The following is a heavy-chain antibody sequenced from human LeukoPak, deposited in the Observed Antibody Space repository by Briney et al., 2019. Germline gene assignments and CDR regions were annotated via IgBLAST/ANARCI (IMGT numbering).Heavy chain of an antibody. Sequence: ASETLSLTCTVSGGSISSSSYYWGWIRQPPGKGLEWIGSIYYSGSTYYNPSLKSRVTISVDTSKNQFSLKLSSVTAADTAVYYCARRVYDILTGYYFLDYWGQGTLVTVSS. J-gene: IGHJ4*02. CDR1: GGSISSSSYY. CDR2: IYYSGST. D-gene: IGHD3-9*01. CDR3: ARRVYDILTGYYFLDY. V-gene: IGHV4-39*01.